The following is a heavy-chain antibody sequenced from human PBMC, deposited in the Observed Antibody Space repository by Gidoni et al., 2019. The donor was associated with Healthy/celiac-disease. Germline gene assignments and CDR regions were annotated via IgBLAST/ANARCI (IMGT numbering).Heavy chain of an antibody. CDR1: GGDFSSYA. Sequence: QVQLVQSGAEVKKPGSSVKVSCQASGGDFSSYAISWVRQAPGQGLEWMGGIIPIFGTANYAQKFQGRVTITADESTSTAYMELSSLRSEDTAVYYCARALKGSGSYYSETYNYYYYYMDVWGKGTTVTVSS. J-gene: IGHJ6*03. CDR2: IIPIFGTA. V-gene: IGHV1-69*01. D-gene: IGHD3-10*01. CDR3: ARALKGSGSYYSETYNYYYYYMDV.